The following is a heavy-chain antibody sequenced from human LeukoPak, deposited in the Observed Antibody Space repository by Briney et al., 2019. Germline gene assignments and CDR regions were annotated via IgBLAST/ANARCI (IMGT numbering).Heavy chain of an antibody. Sequence: GGSLRLSCAASGFTFSSYGMHWVRQAPGKGLEWVAFIRYDGSNKYYADSVKGRFTISRDNSKNTLYLQMNSLRADDTAMYYCARGSYSSSWKTFDYWGQGTLVTVSS. CDR2: IRYDGSNK. D-gene: IGHD6-13*01. CDR1: GFTFSSYG. V-gene: IGHV3-30*02. CDR3: ARGSYSSSWKTFDY. J-gene: IGHJ4*02.